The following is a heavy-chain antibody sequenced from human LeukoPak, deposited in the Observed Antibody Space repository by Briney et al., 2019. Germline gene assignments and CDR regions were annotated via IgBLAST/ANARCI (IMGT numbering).Heavy chain of an antibody. D-gene: IGHD5-12*01. CDR2: IRYDGSNK. CDR3: ARSGYDHFDY. J-gene: IGHJ4*02. Sequence: GGTLRLSCAAPGITLSSYGMSWVRQAPGKGLEWVAFIRYDGSNKYYADSVKGRFTISRDNSKNTLYLQMNSLRAEDTAVYYCARSGYDHFDYWGQGTLVTVSS. V-gene: IGHV3-33*08. CDR1: GITLSSYG.